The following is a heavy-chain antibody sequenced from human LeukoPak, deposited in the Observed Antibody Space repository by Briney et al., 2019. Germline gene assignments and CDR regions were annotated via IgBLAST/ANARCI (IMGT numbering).Heavy chain of an antibody. J-gene: IGHJ5*02. CDR3: ARDLLGDGDYLGNLDP. CDR2: IYYTGGT. V-gene: IGHV4-39*02. D-gene: IGHD4-17*01. Sequence: SETLSLTCSVSGGSITSSSYYWAWIRQPPEKGLEWIGNIYYTGGTNYSPSLKSRLTISVDTSKNQFSLKLSSVTAADTAVYYCARDLLGDGDYLGNLDPWGQGTLVTVSS. CDR1: GGSITSSSYY.